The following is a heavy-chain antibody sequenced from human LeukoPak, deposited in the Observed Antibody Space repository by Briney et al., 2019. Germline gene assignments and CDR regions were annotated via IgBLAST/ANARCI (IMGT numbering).Heavy chain of an antibody. CDR2: INSDGSST. D-gene: IGHD6-19*01. V-gene: IGHV3-74*01. CDR3: ARAGYSSGWYYFDY. Sequence: GGSLRLSCAASGFTFSSYWMHWVRQAPGKGLVWVSRINSDGSSTSYADSVKGRFTISRDNAKNTLYLQMNSLRAEDTAVYYCARAGYSSGWYYFDYWGQGSLVTVSS. CDR1: GFTFSSYW. J-gene: IGHJ4*02.